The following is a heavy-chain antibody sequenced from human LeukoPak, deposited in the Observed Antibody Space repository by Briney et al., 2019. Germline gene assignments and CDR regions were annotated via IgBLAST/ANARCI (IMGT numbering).Heavy chain of an antibody. CDR1: GYTFTGYY. CDR3: AREMDAPMAIDD. J-gene: IGHJ4*02. V-gene: IGHV1-2*02. D-gene: IGHD5-18*01. Sequence: EASVKVSCKASGYTFTGYYMHWVRQAPGQGLEWMGWINPNSGGTNYAQKFQGRVTITADKSTGTAYMELSSLTSEDTAVYYCAREMDAPMAIDDWGQGTLVTVSS. CDR2: INPNSGGT.